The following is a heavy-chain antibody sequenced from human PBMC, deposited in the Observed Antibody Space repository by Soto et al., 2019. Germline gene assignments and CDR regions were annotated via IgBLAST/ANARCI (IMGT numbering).Heavy chain of an antibody. CDR3: ARSETAMVLFDY. V-gene: IGHV3-30-3*01. D-gene: IGHD5-18*01. CDR1: GFTFSSYA. J-gene: IGHJ4*02. Sequence: GGSLRLSCAASGFTFSSYAMHWVRQAPGKGLEWVAVISYDGSNKYYADSVKGRFTISRDNSKNTLYLQMNSLRAEDTAVYYCARSETAMVLFDYRGQGTLVTVSS. CDR2: ISYDGSNK.